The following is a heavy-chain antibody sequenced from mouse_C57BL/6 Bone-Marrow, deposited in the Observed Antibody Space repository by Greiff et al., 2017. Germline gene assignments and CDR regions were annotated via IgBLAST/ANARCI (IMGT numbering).Heavy chain of an antibody. D-gene: IGHD2-3*01. CDR2: IDPEIGDT. CDR1: GFNIKDDY. Sequence: EVQLQQSGAELVRPGASVKLSCTASGFNIKDDYIHWVKQRPEQGLEWIGWIDPEIGDTEYASKFQGKATITSDTSSNTAYLQRSSLPSEDTAVYYCSSFDGNYFDFWGQGTPLTVAS. J-gene: IGHJ2*01. V-gene: IGHV14-4*01. CDR3: SSFDGNYFDF.